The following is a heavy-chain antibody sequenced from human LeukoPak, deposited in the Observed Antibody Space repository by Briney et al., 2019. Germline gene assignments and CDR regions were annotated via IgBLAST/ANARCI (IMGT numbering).Heavy chain of an antibody. J-gene: IGHJ5*02. CDR2: IYHSGST. CDR1: GGSISSGGYS. V-gene: IGHV4-30-2*01. D-gene: IGHD2-2*01. Sequence: SETLSLTCAVSGGSISSGGYSWSWIRQPPGKGLEWIGYIYHSGSTYYNPSLKSRVTISVDRSKNQFSLKLSSVTAADTAVYYCARGWGYCSSTSCRTKWNWFDPWGQGTLVTASS. CDR3: ARGWGYCSSTSCRTKWNWFDP.